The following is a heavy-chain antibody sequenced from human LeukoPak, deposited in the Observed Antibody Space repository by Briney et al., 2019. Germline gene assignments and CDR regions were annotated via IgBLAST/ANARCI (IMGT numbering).Heavy chain of an antibody. Sequence: SVKVSCKASGGTFSSYAISWVRQAPGQGLEWMGRIIPILGIANYAQKFQGRVTITADKSTSTAYMELSSLRPEDTAVYYCARVGANCSSTSCSNWFDPWGQGTLVTVSS. CDR1: GGTFSSYA. D-gene: IGHD2-2*01. V-gene: IGHV1-69*04. CDR3: ARVGANCSSTSCSNWFDP. CDR2: IIPILGIA. J-gene: IGHJ5*02.